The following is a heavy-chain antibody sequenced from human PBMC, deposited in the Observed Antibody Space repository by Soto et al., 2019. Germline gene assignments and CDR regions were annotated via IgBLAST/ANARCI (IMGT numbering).Heavy chain of an antibody. CDR1: GYSFTSYW. Sequence: GESLKISCKGSGYSFTSYWIGWVRQMPGKGLEWMGIIYPGDSDTRYSPSFQGQVTISADKSISTAYLQWSSLKASDTAMYYCARVGQLVDYYYYYGMDVWGQGTTVTVS. CDR3: ARVGQLVDYYYYYGMDV. CDR2: IYPGDSDT. J-gene: IGHJ6*02. D-gene: IGHD6-13*01. V-gene: IGHV5-51*01.